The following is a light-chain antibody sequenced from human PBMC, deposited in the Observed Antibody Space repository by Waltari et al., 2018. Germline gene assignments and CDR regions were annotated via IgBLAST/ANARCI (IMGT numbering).Light chain of an antibody. V-gene: IGKV1-39*01. CDR3: QQSYNAPLT. CDR2: ATS. CDR1: QSISNN. J-gene: IGKJ4*01. Sequence: DIQMTQSPSSLSASVGDRVTITCRGSQSISNNSNWYQQKPGKAPKLLIYATSGLQSGVPSRFSGSGSGTDFTLTISSLQPEDFGTYYCQQSYNAPLTFGGGTKVEIK.